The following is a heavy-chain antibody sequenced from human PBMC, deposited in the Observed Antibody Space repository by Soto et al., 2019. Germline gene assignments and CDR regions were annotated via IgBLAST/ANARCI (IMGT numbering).Heavy chain of an antibody. J-gene: IGHJ5*02. D-gene: IGHD3-3*01. V-gene: IGHV4-30-2*01. CDR1: GGSISSGGYS. Sequence: QLQLQESGSGLVKPSQTLSLTCAVSGGSISSGGYSWSWIRQPPGKGLEWIGYIYHSGSTYYNPSLRSRGTISVDRSKKQFYLKLGSVTAADTAVYYCAGAYYDFWTGYPQNWFHPCGQGTLVTLSS. CDR2: IYHSGST. CDR3: AGAYYDFWTGYPQNWFHP.